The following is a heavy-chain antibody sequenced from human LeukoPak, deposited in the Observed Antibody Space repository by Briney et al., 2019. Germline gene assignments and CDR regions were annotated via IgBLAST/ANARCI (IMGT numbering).Heavy chain of an antibody. D-gene: IGHD4-17*01. CDR2: IYHSGST. V-gene: IGHV4-30-2*01. CDR1: GGSISSGGYY. Sequence: SQTLSLTCAVSGGSISSGGYYWSWIRQPPGKGLEWIGNIYHSGSTYYNPSLKSRVTISVDRSNNQFSLKLTSVPAADTAVYYCARAFPFDDYGDPDAFDIWGQGTMVTVSS. J-gene: IGHJ3*02. CDR3: ARAFPFDDYGDPDAFDI.